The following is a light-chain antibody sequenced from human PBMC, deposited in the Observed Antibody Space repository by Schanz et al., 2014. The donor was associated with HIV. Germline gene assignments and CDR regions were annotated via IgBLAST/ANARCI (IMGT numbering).Light chain of an antibody. CDR2: DVN. V-gene: IGLV2-14*01. CDR3: STFSGSSTL. Sequence: QSALTQPASVSGSPGQSITMSCSGTSRDIGFYEYVSWYQQHPGKVPKLMIYDVNRRPSGVSDRFSGSKSGNTASLTISGLQAEDEANYYCSTFSGSSTLFGGGTKLIVL. J-gene: IGLJ2*01. CDR1: SRDIGFYEY.